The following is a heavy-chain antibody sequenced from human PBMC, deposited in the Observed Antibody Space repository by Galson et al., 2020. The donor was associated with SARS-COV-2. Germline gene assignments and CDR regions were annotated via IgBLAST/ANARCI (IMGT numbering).Heavy chain of an antibody. Sequence: GESLKISCKGSGYSFSSYWIGWVRQMPGKGLEWMGIIYPGDSNPRYSPSFQGQVTISADKSISTAYLQWSSLKASDTAMYYCARHGTWPYYYFDYWCQGTLVTVSS. CDR2: IYPGDSNP. CDR1: GYSFSSYW. V-gene: IGHV5-51*01. D-gene: IGHD2-21*01. CDR3: ARHGTWPYYYFDY. J-gene: IGHJ4*02.